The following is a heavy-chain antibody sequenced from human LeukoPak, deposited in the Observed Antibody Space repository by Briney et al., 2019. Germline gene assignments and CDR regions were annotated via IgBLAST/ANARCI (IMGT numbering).Heavy chain of an antibody. CDR1: GFTFSSYA. J-gene: IGHJ3*02. D-gene: IGHD6-13*01. V-gene: IGHV3-23*01. CDR3: ARDFVSEPLGIAAAGPNDAFDI. Sequence: SGGSLRLSCAASGFTFSSYAMSWVRQAPGKGLEWVSAISGSGGSTYYADSVKGRFTISRDNSKNTLYLQMNSLRAEDTAVYYCARDFVSEPLGIAAAGPNDAFDIWGQGTMVTVSS. CDR2: ISGSGGST.